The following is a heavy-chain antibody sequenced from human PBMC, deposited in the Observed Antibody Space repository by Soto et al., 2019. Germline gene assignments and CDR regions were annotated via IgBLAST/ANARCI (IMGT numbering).Heavy chain of an antibody. CDR3: ARASSSSSAADY. J-gene: IGHJ4*02. CDR1: GESISSGGYY. V-gene: IGHV4-31*03. CDR2: IYDSESA. D-gene: IGHD6-6*01. Sequence: QVQLQESGPGLVKASQTLSLICSVSGESISSGGYYWSWIRHHPGKGLEWIGYIYDSESAYYNPSRKSRVTRSMATSKNHFAMKLSSVTAADTAVYSCARASSSSSAADYWGQGTLITVSS.